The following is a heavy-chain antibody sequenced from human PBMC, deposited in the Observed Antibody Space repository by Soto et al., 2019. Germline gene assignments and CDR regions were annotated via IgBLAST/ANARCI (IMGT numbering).Heavy chain of an antibody. CDR2: SSAHNGNT. D-gene: IGHD3-16*01. Sequence: QVQLVQSGAEVKKAGASVKVSCKTSGFTFTNFGITWVRQAPGQGLEWMGWSSAHNGNTQYAQKFQGRVTMPTDTSTSTAYMELRSRRSDDTALYYCARDLGGGDYWGQGALVTVSS. J-gene: IGHJ4*02. V-gene: IGHV1-18*01. CDR3: ARDLGGGDY. CDR1: GFTFTNFG.